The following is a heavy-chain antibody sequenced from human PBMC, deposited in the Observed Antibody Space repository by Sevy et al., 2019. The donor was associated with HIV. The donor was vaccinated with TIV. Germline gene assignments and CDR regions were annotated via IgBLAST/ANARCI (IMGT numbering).Heavy chain of an antibody. D-gene: IGHD2-15*01. J-gene: IGHJ6*03. V-gene: IGHV4-34*01. CDR2: INHSGST. Sequence: SETLSLTCAVYGGSFSGYYWSWIRQPPGKGLEWIGEINHSGSTNYNPSLKSRVTISVDTSKNPFSLKLSSVTAADTAVYYCARVRVVRIYYYYYMDVWGKRTTVTVSS. CDR1: GGSFSGYY. CDR3: ARVRVVRIYYYYYMDV.